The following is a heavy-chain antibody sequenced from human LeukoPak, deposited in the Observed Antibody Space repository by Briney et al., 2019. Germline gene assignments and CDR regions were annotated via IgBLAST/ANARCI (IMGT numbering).Heavy chain of an antibody. CDR3: ARRFNSVWYFDY. D-gene: IGHD6-19*01. J-gene: IGHJ4*02. Sequence: SQTLSLTCTVSGYSIRSGYYWAWIRQPPGKGLEWIGSSYHSGGTDYNPSLKSRITISVDTSKNQFSLQLNSLTAADTAVYFCARRFNSVWYFDYWGQGTLVTVSS. V-gene: IGHV4-38-2*02. CDR2: SYHSGGT. CDR1: GYSIRSGYY.